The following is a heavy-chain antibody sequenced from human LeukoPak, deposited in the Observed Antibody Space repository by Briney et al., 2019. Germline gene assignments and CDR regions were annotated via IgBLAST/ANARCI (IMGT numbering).Heavy chain of an antibody. CDR2: ISVYNGNI. CDR1: GYTFTSYG. D-gene: IGHD2-2*01. V-gene: IGHV1-18*01. Sequence: ASVKVSCKASGYTFTSYGISWVRQAPGQGLGWMGWISVYNGNINYAQKLQGRVTMTTDTSTSTAYMELRSLRSDDTAVYYCARGSVVTVGRRYFDYWGQGTLVTVSS. CDR3: ARGSVVTVGRRYFDY. J-gene: IGHJ4*02.